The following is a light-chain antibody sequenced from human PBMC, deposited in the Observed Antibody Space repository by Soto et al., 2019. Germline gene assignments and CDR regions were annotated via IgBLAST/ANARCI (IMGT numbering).Light chain of an antibody. CDR1: QSVSNY. V-gene: IGKV3-11*01. CDR3: QQRTNWPPA. J-gene: IGKJ5*01. CDR2: DAS. Sequence: EIVLTQSPATLSLSPVERATLSCRASQSVSNYLAWFQQKPGQAPRPLIYDASNRATGIPARFSGSGSGTDFTLTISSLGPEDFAVYYCQQRTNWPPAFGQGTRLEIK.